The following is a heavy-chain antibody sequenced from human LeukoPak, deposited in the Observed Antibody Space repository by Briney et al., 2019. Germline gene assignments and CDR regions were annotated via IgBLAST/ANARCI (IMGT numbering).Heavy chain of an antibody. CDR2: IYYSGST. Sequence: SETLSLTCTVSGGSISSSSYYWGWLRQPPGKGLEWIGSIYYSGSTYYNPSLKSRVTISVDTSKNQFSLKLSSVTAADTAVYYCARLTAVAGIYYFDYWGQGTLVTVSS. CDR1: GGSISSSSYY. D-gene: IGHD6-19*01. J-gene: IGHJ4*02. V-gene: IGHV4-39*01. CDR3: ARLTAVAGIYYFDY.